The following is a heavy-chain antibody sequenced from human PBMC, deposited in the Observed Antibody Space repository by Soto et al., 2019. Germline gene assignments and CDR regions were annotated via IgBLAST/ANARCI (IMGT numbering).Heavy chain of an antibody. CDR1: GFTFSSYW. D-gene: IGHD3-3*01. Sequence: EVQLVESGGGLVQPGGSLRLSCAASGFTFSSYWMSWVRQAPGKGLEWVANIKLDGSEEYYVDSVKGRFIISRDNAKNSLYLQMNSLRAEDTAVYYCAREPVLRSHYYYGMDVWGQGTTVTVSS. J-gene: IGHJ6*02. CDR2: IKLDGSEE. V-gene: IGHV3-7*01. CDR3: AREPVLRSHYYYGMDV.